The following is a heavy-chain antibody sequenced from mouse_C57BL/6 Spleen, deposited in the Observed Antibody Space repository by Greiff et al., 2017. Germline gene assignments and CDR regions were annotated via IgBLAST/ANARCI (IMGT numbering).Heavy chain of an antibody. CDR3: ARGTGSFAY. CDR1: GYTFTSYW. CDR2: IDPSDSYT. V-gene: IGHV1-50*01. J-gene: IGHJ3*01. D-gene: IGHD4-1*01. Sequence: QVQLQQSGAELVKPGASVKLSCKASGYTFTSYWMQWVKQRPGQGLEWIGEIDPSDSYTNYNQKFKGKATLTVDTSASTAYRQLSSLTSEDSAVYYCARGTGSFAYWGQGTLVTVSA.